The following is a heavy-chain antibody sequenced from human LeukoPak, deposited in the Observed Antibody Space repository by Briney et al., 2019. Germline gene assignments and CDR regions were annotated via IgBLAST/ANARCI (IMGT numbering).Heavy chain of an antibody. CDR1: GFTFSSYA. CDR2: ISYDGSNK. Sequence: PGRSLRLSCAASGFTFSSYAMHWVRQAPGKGLEWVAVISYDGSNKYYADSVKGRFTISRDNSKNTLYLQMNSLRAEDTAVYYCARFGPYSSSSYYFDYWGQGTLVTVSS. D-gene: IGHD6-6*01. CDR3: ARFGPYSSSSYYFDY. V-gene: IGHV3-30-3*01. J-gene: IGHJ4*02.